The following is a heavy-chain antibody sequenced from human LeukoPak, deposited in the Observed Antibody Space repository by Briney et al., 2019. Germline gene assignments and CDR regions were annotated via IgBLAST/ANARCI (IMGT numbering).Heavy chain of an antibody. CDR1: GFTFSSYG. Sequence: GRSLRLSCAASGFTFSSYGMHWVRQAPGKGLEWVAVTWYDGSNKYYADSVKGRFTISRDNSKNTLYLQMNSLRAEDTAVYYCARGSAAAVAGTGEEFDYWGQGTLVTVSS. D-gene: IGHD6-19*01. CDR3: ARGSAAAVAGTGEEFDY. J-gene: IGHJ4*02. CDR2: TWYDGSNK. V-gene: IGHV3-33*01.